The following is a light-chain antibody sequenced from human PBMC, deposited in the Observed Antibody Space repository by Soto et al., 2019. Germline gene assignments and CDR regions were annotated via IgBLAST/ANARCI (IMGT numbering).Light chain of an antibody. CDR3: KQYNSDST. J-gene: IGKJ1*01. Sequence: DIQMTPSPSTLSASVGDRVTITCRASQSISIWLAWYPQKPGKAPNLLISKASSLESGVPSRFSDSGSGTVFTLPIHSLQPDGFATYYCKQYNSDSTFGEGTKVEIK. CDR2: KAS. CDR1: QSISIW. V-gene: IGKV1-5*03.